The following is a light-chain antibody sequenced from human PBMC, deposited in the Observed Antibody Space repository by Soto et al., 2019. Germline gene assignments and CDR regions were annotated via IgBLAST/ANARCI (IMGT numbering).Light chain of an antibody. CDR3: CSYAGSYTVV. Sequence: QSVLTQPRSVSGSPGQSVTISCTGTSSDVGGYNYVSWYQQHPGKAPKLMIYDVSKRPSGVPDRFSGSKSGNTASLTISELQAEDEADYYCCSYAGSYTVVFGGGTKLTVL. CDR1: SSDVGGYNY. V-gene: IGLV2-11*01. J-gene: IGLJ2*01. CDR2: DVS.